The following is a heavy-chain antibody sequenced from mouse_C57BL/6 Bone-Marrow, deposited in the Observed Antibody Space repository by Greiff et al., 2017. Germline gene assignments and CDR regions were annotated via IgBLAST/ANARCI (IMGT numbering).Heavy chain of an antibody. V-gene: IGHV5-6*01. CDR3: ARPLYYDYDVDY. CDR2: ISSGGSYT. D-gene: IGHD2-4*01. J-gene: IGHJ4*01. CDR1: GFTFSSYG. Sequence: EVQLVESGGDLVKPGGSLKLSCAASGFTFSSYGMSWVRQTPDKRLEWVATISSGGSYTYYPDSVKGRFTISRDNAKNTLYLQMSSLKSEDTAMYYCARPLYYDYDVDYWGQGTSVTVSS.